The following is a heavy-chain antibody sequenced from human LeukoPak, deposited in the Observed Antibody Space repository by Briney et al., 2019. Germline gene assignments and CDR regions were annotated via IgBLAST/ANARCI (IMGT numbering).Heavy chain of an antibody. V-gene: IGHV3-21*01. CDR2: ISGSTTYI. J-gene: IGHJ4*02. CDR1: GFTFSRCG. CDR3: AKDPHDSSPDY. D-gene: IGHD6-13*01. Sequence: GGSLRLSCVASGFTFSRCGMNWVRQAPGKGLEWVSSISGSTTYIYYADSVKGRFTISRDNSKNTLYLQMNSLRAEDTAVYYCAKDPHDSSPDYWGQGTLVTVSS.